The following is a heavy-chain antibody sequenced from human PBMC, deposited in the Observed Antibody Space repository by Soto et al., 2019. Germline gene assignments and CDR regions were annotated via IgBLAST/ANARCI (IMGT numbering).Heavy chain of an antibody. CDR1: GYTFTSYY. CDR3: ARDRTYDFWSGYYGSLGYYYGMEV. V-gene: IGHV1-46*01. D-gene: IGHD3-3*01. J-gene: IGHJ6*02. Sequence: ASVKVSCKASGYTFTSYYMHWVRQAPGQGLEWMGIINPSGGSTSYAQKFQGRVTMTRDTSTSTVYMELSSLRSEDTAVYYCARDRTYDFWSGYYGSLGYYYGMEVWGQGTKVTVSS. CDR2: INPSGGST.